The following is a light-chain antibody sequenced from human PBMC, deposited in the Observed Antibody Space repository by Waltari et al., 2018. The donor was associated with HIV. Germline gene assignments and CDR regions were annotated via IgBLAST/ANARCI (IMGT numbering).Light chain of an antibody. CDR1: SSNIGAGYH. CDR3: QSYDSSLSGWV. V-gene: IGLV1-40*01. CDR2: VNN. J-gene: IGLJ3*02. Sequence: QSVLTQPPSVSGAPGRRVTISCTGRSSNIGAGYHVHWYQQLPGTDPKLLIFVNNNRPSGVPDRFSGSKSGTSASLAITGLQAEDEADYYCQSYDSSLSGWVFGGGTKLTVL.